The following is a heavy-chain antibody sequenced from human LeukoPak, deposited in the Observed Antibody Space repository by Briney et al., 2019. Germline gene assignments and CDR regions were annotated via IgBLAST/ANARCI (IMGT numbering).Heavy chain of an antibody. Sequence: SMKVSCKSSGYTFTDYYMHWVRQAPGQGLEWMGGIIPVFGTANYAQKFQGRVTITAGESTSTAYMELSSLRSEDTAVYYCATARGYSGYEEFDPWGQGTLVTVSS. CDR3: ATARGYSGYEEFDP. CDR1: GYTFTDYY. CDR2: IIPVFGTA. V-gene: IGHV1-69*13. D-gene: IGHD5-12*01. J-gene: IGHJ5*02.